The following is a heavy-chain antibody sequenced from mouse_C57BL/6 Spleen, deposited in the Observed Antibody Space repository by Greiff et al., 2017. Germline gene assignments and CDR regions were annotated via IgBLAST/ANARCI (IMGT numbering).Heavy chain of an antibody. CDR3: ASEGFVMDD. CDR1: GFTFRDYG. V-gene: IGHV5-17*01. Sequence: EVQVVESGGGLVKPGGSLKLSCAASGFTFRDYGMHWVRQAPEKGLEWVAYISSGSSTIYYADTVKGRFTISRDNAQNTLFMHMTILRSEYTAMYYCASEGFVMDDWGQGTSVTVSS. J-gene: IGHJ4*01. CDR2: ISSGSSTI.